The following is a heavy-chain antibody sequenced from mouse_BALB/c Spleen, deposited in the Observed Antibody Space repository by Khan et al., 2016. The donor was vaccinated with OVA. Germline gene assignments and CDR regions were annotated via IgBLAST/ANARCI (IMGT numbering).Heavy chain of an antibody. D-gene: IGHD1-1*01. CDR3: ARSFHYGSSTWFAY. J-gene: IGHJ3*01. Sequence: QVQLQQPGAELVKPGASVKLSCKASGYPLTSYWLHWVKQRPGQGLEWIGEIDPSDSYTNYNQKFKGKATLTVDKSSSTTYMQLSSLTSEDSAVYYCARSFHYGSSTWFAYWGQGTLGTVSA. V-gene: IGHV1-69*02. CDR2: IDPSDSYT. CDR1: GYPLTSYW.